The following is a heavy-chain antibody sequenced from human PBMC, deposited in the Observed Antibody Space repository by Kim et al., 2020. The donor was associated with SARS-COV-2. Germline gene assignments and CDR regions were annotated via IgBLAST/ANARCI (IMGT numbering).Heavy chain of an antibody. CDR3: ARRGGSGRSHDY. V-gene: IGHV4-39*01. D-gene: IGHD3-10*01. J-gene: IGHJ4*02. Sequence: YFHPSLKSRVTISVDTSKNQFSLILNSVTAADTAVYYCARRGGSGRSHDYWGQGTLVIVSS.